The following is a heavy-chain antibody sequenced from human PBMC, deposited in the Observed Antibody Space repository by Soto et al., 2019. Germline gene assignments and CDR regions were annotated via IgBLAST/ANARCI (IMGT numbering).Heavy chain of an antibody. Sequence: ASVKVSCKASGGTFSSYAISWVRQAPGQGLEWMGGIIPIFGTANYAQKFQGRVTITADESTSTAYMELSSLRSEDTAVYYCASLLWFGELLWYFDYWGQGTLVTVSS. CDR2: IIPIFGTA. J-gene: IGHJ4*02. V-gene: IGHV1-69*13. D-gene: IGHD3-10*01. CDR3: ASLLWFGELLWYFDY. CDR1: GGTFSSYA.